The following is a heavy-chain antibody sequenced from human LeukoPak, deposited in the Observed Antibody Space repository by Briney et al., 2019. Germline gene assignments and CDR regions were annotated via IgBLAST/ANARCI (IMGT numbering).Heavy chain of an antibody. CDR3: ARLAGEDLSPGYSSGRYLGFDY. J-gene: IGHJ4*02. Sequence: GESLKISCKGSGYSFTSYWIGWVRQMPGKGLEWMGIIYPGDSDTRYSPSFQGQVTISADKSISTAYLQWSSLKASDTAMYYCARLAGEDLSPGYSSGRYLGFDYWGQGTLVTVSS. V-gene: IGHV5-51*01. CDR2: IYPGDSDT. CDR1: GYSFTSYW. D-gene: IGHD6-19*01.